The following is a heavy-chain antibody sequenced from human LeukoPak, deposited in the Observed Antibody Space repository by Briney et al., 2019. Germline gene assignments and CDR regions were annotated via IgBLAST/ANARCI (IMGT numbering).Heavy chain of an antibody. CDR2: IYYSGST. CDR3: ARRSGRKPNFDY. D-gene: IGHD1-14*01. J-gene: IGHJ4*02. CDR1: GGSISSSSYY. Sequence: SETLSLTCTVSGGSISSSSYYWGWIRQPPGKGLEWIGSIYYSGSTYYNPSLKSRVTISVDTSKNQFSLKLSSVTAADTAVYYCARRSGRKPNFDYWGQGTLVTVSS. V-gene: IGHV4-39*01.